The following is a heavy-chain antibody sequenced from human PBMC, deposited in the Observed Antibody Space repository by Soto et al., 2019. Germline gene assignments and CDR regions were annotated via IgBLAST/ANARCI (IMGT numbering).Heavy chain of an antibody. CDR3: AEEEMPTPQNAFDI. CDR1: GFTFSSYG. V-gene: IGHV3-30*18. Sequence: PGGSLRLSCAASGFTFSSYGMHWVRQAPGKGLEWVAVISYDGSNKYYADSVKGRFTISRDNSKNTLYLQMNSLRAEDTAVYYCAEEEMPTPQNAFDIWGQGTMVTVSS. J-gene: IGHJ3*02. CDR2: ISYDGSNK. D-gene: IGHD2-2*01.